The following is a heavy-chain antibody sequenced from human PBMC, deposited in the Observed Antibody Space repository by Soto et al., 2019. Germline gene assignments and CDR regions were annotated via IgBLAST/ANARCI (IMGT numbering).Heavy chain of an antibody. CDR2: ISSSSSTI. Sequence: EVQLVESGGGLIQPGSSLRLSCAASGFTFSSYSMNWVRQTPGKGLEWLSYISSSSSTIYYADSVKGRFTMSRDNAKNSLYLQMNSLRAEDTAVYFCVRELRYNNSWKPFDYWGQGTLVTVSS. J-gene: IGHJ4*02. D-gene: IGHD6-13*01. CDR1: GFTFSSYS. CDR3: VRELRYNNSWKPFDY. V-gene: IGHV3-48*01.